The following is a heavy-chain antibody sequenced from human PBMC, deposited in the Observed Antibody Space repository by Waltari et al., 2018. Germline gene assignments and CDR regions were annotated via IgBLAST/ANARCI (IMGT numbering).Heavy chain of an antibody. J-gene: IGHJ4*02. Sequence: EVQLVWSGGGLVKPGGSLRLSCVGSGFTFNTAWMHWVRQAPGKGLELVGRIKANRHGGTTVYAARVKGRLTISRDDSKNTVYLQMNSLKTEDTGVYYCGDFTAFDYWGQGSLVTVSS. CDR2: IKANRHGGTT. CDR1: GFTFNTAW. V-gene: IGHV3-15*01. D-gene: IGHD2-8*02. CDR3: GDFTAFDY.